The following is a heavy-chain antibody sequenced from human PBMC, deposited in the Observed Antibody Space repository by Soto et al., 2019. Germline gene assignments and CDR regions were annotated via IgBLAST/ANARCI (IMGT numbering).Heavy chain of an antibody. J-gene: IGHJ6*02. V-gene: IGHV1-46*01. CDR3: ARAEWLIIRVPYYYGMDV. Sequence: ASVKVSCKASGYTFTSYYMHWVRQAPGQGLEWMGIINPSGGSTSYAQKIQGRVTMTRDTSTSTAYMELSSLRSEDTAVHYCARAEWLIIRVPYYYGMDVWGQGTTVTVSS. CDR2: INPSGGST. D-gene: IGHD3-10*01. CDR1: GYTFTSYY.